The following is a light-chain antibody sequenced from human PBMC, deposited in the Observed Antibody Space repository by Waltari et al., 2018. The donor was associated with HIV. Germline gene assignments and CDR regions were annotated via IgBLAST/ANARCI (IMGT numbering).Light chain of an antibody. CDR1: NIGSKS. V-gene: IGLV3-21*04. CDR3: QLWDSSSDHPV. CDR2: YDS. J-gene: IGLJ3*02. Sequence: TARITCGGNNIGSKSVHWYQQKPGQAPVLVIYYDSDRPSGIPERFSGSNSGSTATLTISRVEAGDEADYYCQLWDSSSDHPVFGGGTKLTVL.